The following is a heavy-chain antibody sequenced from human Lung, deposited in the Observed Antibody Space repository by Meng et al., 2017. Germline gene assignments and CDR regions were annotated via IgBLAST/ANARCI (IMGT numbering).Heavy chain of an antibody. CDR1: GGSFSDYY. V-gene: IGHV4-34*01. CDR3: ARGPTTMAHDFDY. D-gene: IGHD4-11*01. CDR2: INHSGST. J-gene: IGHJ4*02. Sequence: QVQIQQWGAGLLKPSETPSLTCVVSGGSFSDYYWSWIRQPPGKGLEWIGEINHSGSTNYNPSLESRATISVDTSQNNLSLKLSSVTAADSAVYYCARGPTTMAHDFDYWGQGTLVTVSS.